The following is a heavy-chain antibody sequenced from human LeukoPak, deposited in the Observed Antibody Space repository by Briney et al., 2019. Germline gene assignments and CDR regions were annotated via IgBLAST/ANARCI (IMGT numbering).Heavy chain of an antibody. Sequence: PSETLSLPCAVYIGSFSNYHWNWIRQTPAKGMEWIGEVNESGGTNISPSLRSRVILSVDTSKNQFSLKLISVTVADTAIYYCARGQGATVPQVGKNWFDPWGQGTRVTVSS. D-gene: IGHD1-26*01. CDR1: IGSFSNYH. J-gene: IGHJ5*02. CDR2: VNESGGT. V-gene: IGHV4-34*01. CDR3: ARGQGATVPQVGKNWFDP.